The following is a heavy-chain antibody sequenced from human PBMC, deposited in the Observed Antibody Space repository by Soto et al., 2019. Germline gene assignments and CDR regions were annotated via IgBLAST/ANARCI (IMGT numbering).Heavy chain of an antibody. CDR3: ARSAYYYDSSGYYYPVYFDY. V-gene: IGHV1-18*04. D-gene: IGHD3-22*01. CDR1: GYTXTSYG. J-gene: IGHJ4*02. CDR2: ISAYNGNT. Sequence: SXKVSFKASGYTXTSYGIRLVRQAPGQGLEWMGWISAYNGNTNYAKKLQGRVTISTDTSTRTAYMDLMSLRSDDTAVYYCARSAYYYDSSGYYYPVYFDYWGQGTLGTVSS.